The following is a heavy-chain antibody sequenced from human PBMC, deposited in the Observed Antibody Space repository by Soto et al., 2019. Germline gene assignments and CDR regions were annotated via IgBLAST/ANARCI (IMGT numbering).Heavy chain of an antibody. CDR2: ISAYNGNT. J-gene: IGHJ6*02. Sequence: GASVKVSCKAYGYTFTSYGISRVRQAPGQGLEWMGWISAYNGNTNYAQKLQGRVTMTTDTSTSTAYMELRSLRSDDTAVYYCAREGHYDILTGYLPYYYYYGMDVWGQGTTVTVSS. CDR3: AREGHYDILTGYLPYYYYYGMDV. D-gene: IGHD3-9*01. V-gene: IGHV1-18*04. CDR1: GYTFTSYG.